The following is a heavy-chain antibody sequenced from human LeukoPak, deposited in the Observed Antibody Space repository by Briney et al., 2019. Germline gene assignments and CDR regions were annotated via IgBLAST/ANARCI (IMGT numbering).Heavy chain of an antibody. CDR3: AARARDYGDFDFDY. CDR2: IDPRDSYT. J-gene: IGHJ4*02. Sequence: GGSLKISCKGSGYSFTSYWIIWVRQMPGKGLEWMGRIDPRDSYTNYSPSFQGHVTISVDKSISTAYLQWSSLKASDTAMYYCAARARDYGDFDFDYWGQGTLVTVSS. D-gene: IGHD4-17*01. CDR1: GYSFTSYW. V-gene: IGHV5-10-1*01.